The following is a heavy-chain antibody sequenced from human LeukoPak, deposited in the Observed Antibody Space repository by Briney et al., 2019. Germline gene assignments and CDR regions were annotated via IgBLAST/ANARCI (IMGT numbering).Heavy chain of an antibody. CDR2: INPNSGGT. V-gene: IGHV1-2*06. Sequence: AASVKVSCKASGYTFTGYYMHWVRQAPGQGLEWMGRINPNSGGTNYAQKFQGRVTVTRDTSISTAYMELSRLRSDDTAVYYCARGLPRARPIQDWGQGTLVTVSS. J-gene: IGHJ4*02. CDR1: GYTFTGYY. D-gene: IGHD6-6*01. CDR3: ARGLPRARPIQD.